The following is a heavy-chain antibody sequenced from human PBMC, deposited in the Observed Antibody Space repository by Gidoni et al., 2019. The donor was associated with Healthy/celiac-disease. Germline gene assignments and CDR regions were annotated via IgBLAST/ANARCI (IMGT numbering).Heavy chain of an antibody. CDR1: GFTFSGHA. D-gene: IGHD2-2*01. V-gene: IGHV3-30*18. J-gene: IGHJ4*02. Sequence: QVQLVESGGGVVQPGRSLRLSCAASGFTFSGHAMHWVLQDPGKGLEGVAVISYDGSNKYYADSVKGRFTISRDNSKNTLYLQMNSLRAEDTAVYYCAKDEYVVVPAAMPPSFDYWGQGTLVTVSS. CDR3: AKDEYVVVPAAMPPSFDY. CDR2: ISYDGSNK.